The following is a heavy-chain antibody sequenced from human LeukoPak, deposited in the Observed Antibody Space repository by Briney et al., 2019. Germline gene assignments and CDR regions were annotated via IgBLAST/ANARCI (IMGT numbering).Heavy chain of an antibody. D-gene: IGHD2-15*01. CDR1: GFTFSNYF. CDR2: INSDGTTT. J-gene: IGHJ5*02. V-gene: IGHV3-74*03. Sequence: PGGSLRLSCAASGFTFSNYFMHWVRQAPGKGLVWVSRINSDGTTTMYADSVKGRFTISRDNAKNTLYLQMNSLRDEDTAVYYCARRADATRWFDPWGQGTVVTVSS. CDR3: ARRADATRWFDP.